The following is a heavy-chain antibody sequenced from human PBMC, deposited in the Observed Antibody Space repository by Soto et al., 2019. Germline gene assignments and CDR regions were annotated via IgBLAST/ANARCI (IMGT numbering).Heavy chain of an antibody. CDR1: GFTFSGYG. CDR3: AREAV. V-gene: IGHV3-7*05. J-gene: IGHJ6*02. Sequence: EVQLVESGGGLVQPGGSLRLSCAASGFTFSGYGMSWVRQAPGKGLEWVANIKQDGSDQFYVDYVKGRFTISRDNAKNSLYLQMKSLRAEDTAVYYCAREAVWGQGTKVTVSS. CDR2: IKQDGSDQ.